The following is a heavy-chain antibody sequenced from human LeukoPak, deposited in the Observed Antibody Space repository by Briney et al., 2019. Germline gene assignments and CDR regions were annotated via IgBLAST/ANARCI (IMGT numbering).Heavy chain of an antibody. CDR1: GGSISSGSYY. D-gene: IGHD3-22*01. CDR2: IYTSGST. J-gene: IGHJ4*02. CDR3: GRGGGSYYYDSSGLY. V-gene: IGHV4-61*02. Sequence: SETLSLTCTVSGGSISSGSYYWSWIRQPAGKGLEWIGRIYTSGSTNYNPSLKSRVTISVDTSKNQFSLKLSSVTAADTAVYNGGRGGGSYYYDSSGLYWGQGTLVTVSS.